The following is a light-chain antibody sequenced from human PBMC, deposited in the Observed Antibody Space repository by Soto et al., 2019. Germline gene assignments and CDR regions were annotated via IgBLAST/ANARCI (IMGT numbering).Light chain of an antibody. V-gene: IGKV3-15*01. Sequence: EIVMTQSPVTLSVSPGERATLSCRASQSVSTNLAWYQQKPGQAPRLLMYGASTRATGIPSRFSSSGSGTEFALTISSLQSEDFAVYYCQQYDIASGFGGGTRVEI. CDR2: GAS. J-gene: IGKJ4*01. CDR3: QQYDIASG. CDR1: QSVSTN.